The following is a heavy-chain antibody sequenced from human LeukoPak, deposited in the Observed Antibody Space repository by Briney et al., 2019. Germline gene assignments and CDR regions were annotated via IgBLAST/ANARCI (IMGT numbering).Heavy chain of an antibody. CDR2: IYYSGST. D-gene: IGHD3-22*01. CDR1: GGSISSSSYY. Sequence: SETLSLTCTVSGGSISSSSYYWGWIRQPPGKGLEWIGSIYYSGSTYYNPSLKSRVTISVDTSKNQLSLKLSSATAADTAVYYCASRRTYYYDSSGYKKIDYWGQGTLVTVSS. CDR3: ASRRTYYYDSSGYKKIDY. J-gene: IGHJ4*02. V-gene: IGHV4-39*01.